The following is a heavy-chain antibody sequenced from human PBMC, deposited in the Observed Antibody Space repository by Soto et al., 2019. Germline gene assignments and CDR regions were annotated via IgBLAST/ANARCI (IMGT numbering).Heavy chain of an antibody. CDR2: VYYSGST. D-gene: IGHD3-9*01. Sequence: SETLSLTCTVSGGSISNYYWTWFRQPPGKGLEWIGYVYYSGSTNYNPSLESRVTISIDASKNQFSLKMKSVTAADTAVYYCVRDYLLTGFDPWGQGALVTAPQ. CDR1: GGSISNYY. CDR3: VRDYLLTGFDP. J-gene: IGHJ5*02. V-gene: IGHV4-59*01.